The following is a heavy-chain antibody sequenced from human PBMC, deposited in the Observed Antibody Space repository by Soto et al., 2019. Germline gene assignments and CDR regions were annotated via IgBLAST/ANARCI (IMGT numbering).Heavy chain of an antibody. D-gene: IGHD6-13*01. CDR3: ARGSGSSYYYYYYGMDV. CDR1: GYTFTSYD. Sequence: ASVKVSCKASGYTFTSYDINWVRQATGQGLEWMGWMNPNSGNTGYAQKFQGRVTMTRNTSISTAYMELSSLRSEDTAVYYCARGSGSSYYYYYYGMDVWGQGTRVTVSS. CDR2: MNPNSGNT. J-gene: IGHJ6*02. V-gene: IGHV1-8*01.